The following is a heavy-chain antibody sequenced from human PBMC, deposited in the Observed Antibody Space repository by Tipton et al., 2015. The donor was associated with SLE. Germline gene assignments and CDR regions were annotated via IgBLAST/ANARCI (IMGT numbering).Heavy chain of an antibody. D-gene: IGHD4-11*01. CDR2: IYTSGST. Sequence: TLSLTCTVSGGSISSSSYYWGWIRQPAGKGLEWIGRIYTSGSTNYNPSLKSRVTMSVDTSKNQFSLKLSSVTAADTAVYYCARGDYSNYGWFDPWGQGTLVTVSS. CDR3: ARGDYSNYGWFDP. V-gene: IGHV4-61*02. J-gene: IGHJ5*02. CDR1: GGSISSSSYY.